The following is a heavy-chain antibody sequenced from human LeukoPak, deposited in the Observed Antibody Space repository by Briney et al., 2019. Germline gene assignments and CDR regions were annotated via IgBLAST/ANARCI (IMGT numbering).Heavy chain of an antibody. D-gene: IGHD3-22*01. CDR1: GGSISSYY. V-gene: IGHV4-59*01. CDR2: IYYSGST. Sequence: SETLSLTCTVSGGSISSYYWSWIRQPPGKGLEWIGYIYYSGSTNYNPSLKGRVTISVDTSKNQFSLKLSSVTAADTAVYYCASLLGYDSSGYNDYWGQGTLVTVSS. CDR3: ASLLGYDSSGYNDY. J-gene: IGHJ4*02.